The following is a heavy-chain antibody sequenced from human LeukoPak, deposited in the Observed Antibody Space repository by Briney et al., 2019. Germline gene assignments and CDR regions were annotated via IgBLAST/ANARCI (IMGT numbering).Heavy chain of an antibody. Sequence: GGSLRLSCAASGFTFDDYAMHWVRQAPGKGLEWVSGISWNSGSIGYADSVKGRFTISRDNAKNSLYLQMNSLRAEDTALYYCAKGSRAVFDYWGQGTLVTVSS. J-gene: IGHJ4*02. CDR3: AKGSRAVFDY. D-gene: IGHD6-19*01. CDR2: ISWNSGSI. CDR1: GFTFDDYA. V-gene: IGHV3-9*01.